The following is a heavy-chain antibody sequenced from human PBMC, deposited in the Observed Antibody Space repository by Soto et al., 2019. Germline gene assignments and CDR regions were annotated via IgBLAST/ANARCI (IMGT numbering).Heavy chain of an antibody. CDR2: IWYDGSNK. D-gene: IGHD6-13*01. CDR1: GFTFSSYG. J-gene: IGHJ6*02. CDR3: ARDLIAAAGKSYSSYATDV. V-gene: IGHV3-33*01. Sequence: GGSLRLSCAASGFTFSSYGMHWVRQAPGKGLEWVAVIWYDGSNKYYADSVKGRFTISRDNSKNTLYLQMNSLRAEDTAVYYCARDLIAAAGKSYSSYATDVWGQGPTVTLAS.